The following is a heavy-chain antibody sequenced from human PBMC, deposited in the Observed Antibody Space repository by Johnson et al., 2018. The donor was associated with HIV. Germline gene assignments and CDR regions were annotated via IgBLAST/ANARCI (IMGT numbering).Heavy chain of an antibody. CDR2: IDWNGGST. CDR3: ARSPETGDRLWRAFDI. CDR1: GFMFDDYA. V-gene: IGHV3-20*04. J-gene: IGHJ3*02. D-gene: IGHD4-17*01. Sequence: EVQLVESGGGVERPGESLRLSCVGSGFMFDDYAMSWVRQVPGKGLEWVSGIDWNGGSTGYADSVKGRFTISRDNSKNTLYLQMNSLRAEDTAVYYCARSPETGDRLWRAFDIWGHGTMVTVSS.